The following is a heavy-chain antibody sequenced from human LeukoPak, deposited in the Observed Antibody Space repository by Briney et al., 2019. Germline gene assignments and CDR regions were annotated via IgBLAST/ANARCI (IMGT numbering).Heavy chain of an antibody. CDR1: GGSFSGYY. Sequence: SETLSLTCAVYGGSFSGYYWSWIRQPPGKGLEWIGEINHSGSTNYNPSLKSRVTISVDTSKNQFSLKLSSVTAADTAVYYCARGYYYDSRARYWGQGTLVTVSS. D-gene: IGHD3-22*01. CDR2: INHSGST. CDR3: ARGYYYDSRARY. V-gene: IGHV4-34*01. J-gene: IGHJ4*02.